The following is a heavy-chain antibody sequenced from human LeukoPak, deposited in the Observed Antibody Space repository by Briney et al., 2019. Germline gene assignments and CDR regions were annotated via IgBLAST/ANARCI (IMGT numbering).Heavy chain of an antibody. J-gene: IGHJ4*02. V-gene: IGHV3-72*01. CDR2: IRNKANSYTT. CDR3: TRLVGAND. D-gene: IGHD1-26*01. Sequence: GGSLRLSCAASGFTFSDHAMDWVRQAPGKGLEWVGRIRNKANSYTTEYAASVQGRFTVSRDDSKNSLYLQMNSMKTEDTAVYYCTRLVGANDWGQGTLVTASS. CDR1: GFTFSDHA.